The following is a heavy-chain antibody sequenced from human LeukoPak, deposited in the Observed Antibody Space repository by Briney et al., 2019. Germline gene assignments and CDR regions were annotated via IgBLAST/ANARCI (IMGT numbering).Heavy chain of an antibody. CDR1: GFTFSNAW. CDR2: IKSKTDGGTT. D-gene: IGHD3-10*01. V-gene: IGHV3-15*01. CDR3: TTTLWFGELPYIN. Sequence: GGSLRLSCAASGFTFSNAWMSWVRQAPGKGLEWVGRIKSKTDGGTTDYAAPVKGRFTISRDDSKNTLYLQMNSLKTEDTAVYYCTTTLWFGELPYINWGQGTLVTVSS. J-gene: IGHJ4*02.